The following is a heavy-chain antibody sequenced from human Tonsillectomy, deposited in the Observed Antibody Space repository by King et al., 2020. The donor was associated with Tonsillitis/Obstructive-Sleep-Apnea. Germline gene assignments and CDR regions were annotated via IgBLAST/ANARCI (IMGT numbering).Heavy chain of an antibody. CDR2: IFSSYQK. D-gene: IGHD5-24*01. CDR3: ARREMATGNFDF. V-gene: IGHV2-26*01. J-gene: IGHJ4*02. CDR1: GFSLSNARMG. Sequence: VTLKESGPVRMKPTETLTLTCTVSGFSLSNARMGVSWIRQPPGKAREGLAHIFSSYQKFYSASLRTRLTISKDTSKSQVVLTMPNMDPVDTATYYCARREMATGNFDFWGQGTLVTVSS.